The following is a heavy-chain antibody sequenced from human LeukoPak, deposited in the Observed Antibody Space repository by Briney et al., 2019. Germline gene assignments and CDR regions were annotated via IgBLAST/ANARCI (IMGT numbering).Heavy chain of an antibody. CDR1: GFTFSSYD. V-gene: IGHV3-23*01. CDR2: ISGSGGST. CDR3: ARDLGYPTFDY. D-gene: IGHD5-12*01. J-gene: IGHJ4*02. Sequence: PGGSLRLSCAASGFTFSSYDMNWVRQAPGKGLEWVSGISGSGGSTYYADSVKGRFTISRDNSKNTLYLQMNSLRAEDTAVYYRARDLGYPTFDYWGQGTLVTVSS.